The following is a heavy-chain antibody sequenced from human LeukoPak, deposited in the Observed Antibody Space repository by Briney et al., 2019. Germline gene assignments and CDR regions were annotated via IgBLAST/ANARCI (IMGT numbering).Heavy chain of an antibody. J-gene: IGHJ4*02. V-gene: IGHV6-1*01. CDR1: GDSVSSNSAA. CDR3: AGGPGIVVVPAAYY. CDR2: TYYRSKWYN. D-gene: IGHD2-2*01. Sequence: SQTLSLTCAISGDSVSSNSAAWNWIRQSPSRGLEWLGRTYYRSKWYNDYAVSVKSRITINPDTSKNQFSLQLSSVTAADTAVYYCAGGPGIVVVPAAYYWGQGTLVTVSS.